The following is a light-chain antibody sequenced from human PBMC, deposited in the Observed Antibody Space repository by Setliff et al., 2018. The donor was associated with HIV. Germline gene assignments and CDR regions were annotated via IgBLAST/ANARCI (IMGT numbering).Light chain of an antibody. Sequence: LTKPASVSGSPGQSITISCTGTSSDVGGYNYVSWYQQHPGKAPKVMIYEVSNRPSGVSNRFSGSKSGNTASLTISGLQAEDEADYHCTSYTSSYTLVFGTGTKVTVL. V-gene: IGLV2-14*01. CDR1: SSDVGGYNY. CDR2: EVS. CDR3: TSYTSSYTLV. J-gene: IGLJ1*01.